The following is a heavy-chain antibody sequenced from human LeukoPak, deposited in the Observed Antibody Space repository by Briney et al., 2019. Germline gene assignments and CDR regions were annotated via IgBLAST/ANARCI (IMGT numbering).Heavy chain of an antibody. Sequence: GGSLRLSCAASGFTFSSYAMRWVRQAPGKGLEWVSAISDSGGSTYYADSVKGRFTISRDNSKNTLYLQMNSLRAEDTAVYYCAKGRLDCSSTSCYSYYFDYWGQGTLVTVSS. CDR2: ISDSGGST. CDR3: AKGRLDCSSTSCYSYYFDY. D-gene: IGHD2-2*01. J-gene: IGHJ4*02. CDR1: GFTFSSYA. V-gene: IGHV3-23*01.